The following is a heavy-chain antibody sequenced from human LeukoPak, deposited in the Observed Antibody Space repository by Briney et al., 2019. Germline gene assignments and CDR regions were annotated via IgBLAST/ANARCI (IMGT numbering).Heavy chain of an antibody. CDR3: ARDRSGSGWYISDAFDI. CDR2: IYHSGST. J-gene: IGHJ3*02. D-gene: IGHD6-19*01. CDR1: GGSISSSNW. Sequence: SETLSLTCAVSGGSISSSNWWSWVRQPPGKGLEWIGEIYHSGSTIYNPSLKSRVTISVDKSKNQFSLKLSSVTAADTAVYYCARDRSGSGWYISDAFDIWGQGTMVTVSS. V-gene: IGHV4-4*02.